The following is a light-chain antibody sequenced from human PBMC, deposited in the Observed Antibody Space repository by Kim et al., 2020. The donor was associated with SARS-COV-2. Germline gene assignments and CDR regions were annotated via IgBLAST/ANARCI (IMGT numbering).Light chain of an antibody. J-gene: IGLJ1*01. Sequence: QSAPTQPASVSGSPGQSITISCTGTSSDIGVYTFVSWYQQHPGEAPKLMIFEVNNRPSGVPDRFSGSKSDNTASLTISGLQPEDEADYYCSSFTTSATIVFGTGTKVTVL. CDR3: SSFTTSATIV. CDR2: EVN. CDR1: SSDIGVYTF. V-gene: IGLV2-14*01.